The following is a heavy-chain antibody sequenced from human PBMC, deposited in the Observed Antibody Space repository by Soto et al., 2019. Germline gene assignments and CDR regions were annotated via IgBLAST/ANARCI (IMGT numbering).Heavy chain of an antibody. CDR2: ISGGGTIT. D-gene: IGHD3-10*01. J-gene: IGHJ4*02. V-gene: IGHV3-23*01. CDR3: AKPYDSGSYNSSFDY. Sequence: GGSLRLSCAASGFTFSIYAMSWVRQAPGRGLEWVARISGGGTITYYADSVKGRFTISRDNSKSTLHLQMNSLRAEDTAVYYCAKPYDSGSYNSSFDYWGQGTLVTVSS. CDR1: GFTFSIYA.